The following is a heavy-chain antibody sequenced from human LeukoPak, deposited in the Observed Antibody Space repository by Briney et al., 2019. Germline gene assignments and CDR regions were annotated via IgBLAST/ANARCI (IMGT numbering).Heavy chain of an antibody. J-gene: IGHJ4*02. CDR1: GGSISSSSYY. CDR2: FYYSGST. Sequence: SETLSLTCTVSGGSISSSSYYWGWIRQPPGKGLEWIGSFYYSGSTHYNPSLKSRVTISVDTSKNQFSLKLSSVTAADTAVYYCANSANYGGNSGFFDYWGQGTLVTVSS. D-gene: IGHD4-23*01. V-gene: IGHV4-39*01. CDR3: ANSANYGGNSGFFDY.